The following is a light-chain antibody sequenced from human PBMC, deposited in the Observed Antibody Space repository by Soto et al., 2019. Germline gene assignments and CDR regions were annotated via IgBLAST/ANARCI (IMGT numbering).Light chain of an antibody. CDR1: QSVSSSY. J-gene: IGKJ2*01. CDR2: GAS. V-gene: IGKV3-20*01. Sequence: DIVLTQSPGTLSLSPGERATLSCRASQSVSSSYLAWYQQKPGQAPRLLIYGASSRATGIPDRFSGSGSGTDFTLNISRLDPEDFAVYYCQQYDISPYTFGQGTKLEI. CDR3: QQYDISPYT.